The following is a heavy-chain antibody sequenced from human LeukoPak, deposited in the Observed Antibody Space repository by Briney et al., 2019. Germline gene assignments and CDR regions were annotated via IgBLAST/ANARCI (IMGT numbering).Heavy chain of an antibody. D-gene: IGHD3-10*01. Sequence: GESLRLSCTTSGFTFGDYGMSWVRQAPGKGLEWVGFIRSKAYGGTTENAASVKGRFTISRDDSKSIAYLQMNSLRTEDTAVYYCTGSFGELTFFDYWGLGTLVTVSS. J-gene: IGHJ4*02. CDR1: GFTFGDYG. CDR2: IRSKAYGGTT. CDR3: TGSFGELTFFDY. V-gene: IGHV3-49*04.